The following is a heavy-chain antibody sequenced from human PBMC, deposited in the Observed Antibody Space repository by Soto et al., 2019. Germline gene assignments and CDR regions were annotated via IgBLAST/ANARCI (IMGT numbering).Heavy chain of an antibody. CDR1: GGTFSSYT. J-gene: IGHJ4*02. V-gene: IGHV1-69*08. D-gene: IGHD2-15*01. Sequence: QVQLLQSGAEVKKPGPSVKVSCKASGGTFSSYTISWVRQAPVQGLEWMGRMITIYGIANYAQKFQGRVTITADKSTSTAYMELRSLRSEDTAVYYCARDADNCDGCSCYSESWGQGTLVTVSS. CDR3: ARDADNCDGCSCYSES. CDR2: MITIYGIA.